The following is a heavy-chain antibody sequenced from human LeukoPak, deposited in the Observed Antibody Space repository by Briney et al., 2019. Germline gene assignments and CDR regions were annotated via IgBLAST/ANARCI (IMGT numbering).Heavy chain of an antibody. D-gene: IGHD3-10*01. Sequence: GGSLRLSCAASGSTFSSYAMTWFRKAPGKGLEWVSAISGSGGSTYYADSVKGRFTISRDNSKNTLYLQMNSLRAEDTAVYYCAKGGILWFGELFYFDYWGQGTLVTVSS. CDR1: GSTFSSYA. CDR3: AKGGILWFGELFYFDY. J-gene: IGHJ4*02. CDR2: ISGSGGST. V-gene: IGHV3-23*01.